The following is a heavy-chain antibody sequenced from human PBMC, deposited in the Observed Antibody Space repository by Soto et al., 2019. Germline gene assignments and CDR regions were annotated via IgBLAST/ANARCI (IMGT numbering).Heavy chain of an antibody. CDR1: GFTFSNAW. D-gene: IGHD2-2*01. CDR3: TTTSDIVVVPAAIRYYYGMDV. Sequence: PGGSLRLSCAASGFTFSNAWMNWVRQAPGKGLEWVGRIKSKTDGGTTDYAAPVKGRFTISRDDSKNTLYLQMNSLKTEDTAVYYCTTTSDIVVVPAAIRYYYGMDVWAKGPRSPSP. CDR2: IKSKTDGGTT. J-gene: IGHJ6*02. V-gene: IGHV3-15*07.